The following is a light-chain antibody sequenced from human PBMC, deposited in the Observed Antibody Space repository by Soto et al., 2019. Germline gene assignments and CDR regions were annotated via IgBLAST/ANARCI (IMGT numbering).Light chain of an antibody. V-gene: IGLV2-14*01. CDR3: SSYTSSSTLLYV. CDR1: SSDIGPYNY. J-gene: IGLJ1*01. CDR2: EVT. Sequence: QSGLTQPASVSGSPGQSITISCIGTSSDIGPYNYFSWYQQHPDKAPKLILYEVTNRPSGASDRFSGSKSGNAAFLTISGLQAEDEADYSCSSYTSSSTLLYVFGTGTKVTVL.